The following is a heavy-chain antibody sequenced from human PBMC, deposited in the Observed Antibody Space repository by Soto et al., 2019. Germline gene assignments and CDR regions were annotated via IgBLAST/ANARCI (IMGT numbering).Heavy chain of an antibody. CDR3: AREVFGSGTGWLDP. CDR2: IYYIGST. Sequence: QVQLLESGPGVVKPSQTLSLTCTVSGDSINRGGYYWSWVRQHPGKGLEWIGYIYYIGSTYYNPSLKSRAITSLDTSKNQFSLKLTSVTAADTAVYYCAREVFGSGTGWLDPWGQGTLVTVSS. J-gene: IGHJ5*02. CDR1: GDSINRGGYY. V-gene: IGHV4-31*03. D-gene: IGHD3-10*01.